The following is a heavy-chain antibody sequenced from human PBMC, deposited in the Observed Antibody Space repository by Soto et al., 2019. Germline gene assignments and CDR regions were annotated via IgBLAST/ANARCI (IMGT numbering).Heavy chain of an antibody. Sequence: SVKVSCKASGYTFTSYAMHWVRQAPGQRLEWMGWINAGNGNTKYSQKFQGRVTITRDTSASTAYMELSSLRSEDTAVYYCARDAWVSSWARLGTPRYYNGMDGWGQGTTVTVSS. D-gene: IGHD6-13*01. CDR3: ARDAWVSSWARLGTPRYYNGMDG. V-gene: IGHV1-3*01. J-gene: IGHJ6*02. CDR2: INAGNGNT. CDR1: GYTFTSYA.